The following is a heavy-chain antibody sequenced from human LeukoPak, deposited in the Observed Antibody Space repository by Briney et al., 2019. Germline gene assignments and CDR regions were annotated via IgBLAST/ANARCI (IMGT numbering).Heavy chain of an antibody. D-gene: IGHD3-3*01. CDR2: ISSNGGST. J-gene: IGHJ3*02. CDR3: AKETLEWSPPDI. V-gene: IGHV3-64*01. Sequence: GGSLRLSCAASGFTFSSYAMHWVRQAPGKGLEYVSAISSNGGSTYYANSVKGRFTISRDNSKGTLYLQMNSLRAEDTAVYYCAKETLEWSPPDIWGQGTTVTVSS. CDR1: GFTFSSYA.